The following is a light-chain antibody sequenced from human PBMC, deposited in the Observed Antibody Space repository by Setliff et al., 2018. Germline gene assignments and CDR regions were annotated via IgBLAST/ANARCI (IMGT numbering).Light chain of an antibody. CDR3: CSYTGFSYV. V-gene: IGLV2-11*01. Sequence: QSALAQPRSVSGSPGQSVTISCTGTSSDVGAYNYVSWYQQHPGKVPKLMIYDVRKRPSGVPDRLSGSKSGNTASLTISGLQAEDEADYYCCSYTGFSYVFGSGTKVTVL. J-gene: IGLJ1*01. CDR2: DVR. CDR1: SSDVGAYNY.